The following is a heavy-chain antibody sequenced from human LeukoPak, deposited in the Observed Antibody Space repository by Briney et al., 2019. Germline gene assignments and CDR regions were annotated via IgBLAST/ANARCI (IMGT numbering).Heavy chain of an antibody. J-gene: IGHJ4*02. Sequence: GGSLRLSCAASGFSVSTYYMTWVRQAPGNGLESVSVISNEGRTYYADSVKGRFTISRDDSKNMFFLQMNNLKAEDTAVYYRAADKTTSGWYELDYWGQGTLVTVSS. CDR2: ISNEGRT. CDR1: GFSVSTYY. D-gene: IGHD6-19*01. CDR3: AADKTTSGWYELDY. V-gene: IGHV3-53*01.